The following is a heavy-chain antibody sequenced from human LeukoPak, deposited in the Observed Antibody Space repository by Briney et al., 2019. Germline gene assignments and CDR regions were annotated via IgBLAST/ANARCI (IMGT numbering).Heavy chain of an antibody. J-gene: IGHJ5*02. D-gene: IGHD3-3*01. Sequence: PSQTLSLTCTVSGGSISSGSYYWSWIRQPAGKGLEWIGRIYTSGSTNYNPSLKSRVTISVDTSKNQLSLKLSSVTAADTAVYYCARDTSDFWSGYFDPWGQGTLVTVSS. CDR1: GGSISSGSYY. CDR2: IYTSGST. V-gene: IGHV4-61*02. CDR3: ARDTSDFWSGYFDP.